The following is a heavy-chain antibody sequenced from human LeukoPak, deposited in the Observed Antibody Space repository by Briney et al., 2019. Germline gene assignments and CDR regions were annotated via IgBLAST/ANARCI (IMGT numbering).Heavy chain of an antibody. CDR1: GYSFTSYW. J-gene: IGHJ3*02. Sequence: GQSLTISSKASGYSFTSYWIGWVRPMPASPQGWRGIIYPGDSDTRYSPSFPGQATISADKSTRTAYLQWSSPNASYTAIYYCARGAGWNHAFDIWGQGTMVTVSS. CDR3: ARGAGWNHAFDI. D-gene: IGHD1-1*01. V-gene: IGHV5-51*01. CDR2: IYPGDSDT.